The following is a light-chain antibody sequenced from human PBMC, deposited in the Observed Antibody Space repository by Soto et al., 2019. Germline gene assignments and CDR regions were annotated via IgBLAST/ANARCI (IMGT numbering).Light chain of an antibody. J-gene: IGKJ1*01. CDR3: PQWGSSPGT. CDR2: GAS. Sequence: LSNSAVTLSLYTGERATLSCRASQSVYSSYLAWYQQKPGQAPRLLIYGASSSATGIPDRFSGSGSGTDFTLTISRLQAEDFTVDYCPQWGSSPGTFCQGTNVDI. V-gene: IGKV3-20*01. CDR1: QSVYSSY.